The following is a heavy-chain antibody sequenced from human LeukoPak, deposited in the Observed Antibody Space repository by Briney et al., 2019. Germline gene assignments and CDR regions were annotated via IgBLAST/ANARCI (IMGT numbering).Heavy chain of an antibody. CDR2: ITSEGSNI. Sequence: PGGSLRLSCAASGFTFSNFWLHWVRHAPGKGLEWVSRITSEGSNINYADSVQGRFTISRDNAKNTLYLQMNSLRAEDTAVYYCARGGHSSFDYWGQGALVTVSS. J-gene: IGHJ4*02. CDR3: ARGGHSSFDY. V-gene: IGHV3-74*01. D-gene: IGHD3-16*01. CDR1: GFTFSNFW.